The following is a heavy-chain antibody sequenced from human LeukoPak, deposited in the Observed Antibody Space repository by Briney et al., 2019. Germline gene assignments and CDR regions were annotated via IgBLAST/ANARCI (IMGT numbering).Heavy chain of an antibody. CDR2: IYYSGST. CDR1: GGSISSGGYY. D-gene: IGHD7-27*01. J-gene: IGHJ4*02. Sequence: SETLSLTCTVSGGSISSGGYYWSWIRQHPGKGLEWIGYIYYSGSTYYNPSLKSRVTISVDTSKNQFSLRLSPVTAADTAVYYCARLDWGSGGSGSFDYWGQGTLVTVSS. V-gene: IGHV4-39*01. CDR3: ARLDWGSGGSGSFDY.